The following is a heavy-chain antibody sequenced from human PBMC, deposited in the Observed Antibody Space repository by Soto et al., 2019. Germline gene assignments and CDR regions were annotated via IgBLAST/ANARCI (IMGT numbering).Heavy chain of an antibody. Sequence: ASVKVSCKASGYTFTNYYMHWVRQAPGQGLEWMGMINPRGGRTTYPQKFQDRVTMTTDTSTSTIYMDLSSLRSEDTAVYYCARDLAHYYDDSNTHYTGFDIWGQGTMVTVSS. V-gene: IGHV1-46*03. CDR3: ARDLAHYYDDSNTHYTGFDI. D-gene: IGHD3-22*01. CDR2: INPRGGRT. CDR1: GYTFTNYY. J-gene: IGHJ3*02.